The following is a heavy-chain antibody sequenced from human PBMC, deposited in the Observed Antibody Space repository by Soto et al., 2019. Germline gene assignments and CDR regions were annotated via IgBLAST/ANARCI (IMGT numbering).Heavy chain of an antibody. V-gene: IGHV3-30-3*01. Sequence: GGSLRLSGSASGVTFSSYAMPWVRQAPGKGLEWVAVISYDGSNKYYADSVKGRFTISRDNSKNTLYLQMNSLRAEDTAVYYCATDLRQSPGGMDVWGQGTTVTVSS. CDR3: ATDLRQSPGGMDV. CDR2: ISYDGSNK. J-gene: IGHJ6*01. CDR1: GVTFSSYA. D-gene: IGHD3-10*01.